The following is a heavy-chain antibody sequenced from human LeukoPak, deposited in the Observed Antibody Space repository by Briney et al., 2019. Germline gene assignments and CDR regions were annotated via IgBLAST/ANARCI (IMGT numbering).Heavy chain of an antibody. CDR2: INWNGGST. CDR3: ARVGQWLGGRYNWLDP. Sequence: GGSLRLSCAASGFTFDDYGMSWVRQAPGKGLEWVSGINWNGGSTGYADSVKGRFTISRDNAKNSLYLQMNSLRAEGTALYYCARVGQWLGGRYNWLDPWGQGTLVTVSS. J-gene: IGHJ5*02. CDR1: GFTFDDYG. V-gene: IGHV3-20*04. D-gene: IGHD6-19*01.